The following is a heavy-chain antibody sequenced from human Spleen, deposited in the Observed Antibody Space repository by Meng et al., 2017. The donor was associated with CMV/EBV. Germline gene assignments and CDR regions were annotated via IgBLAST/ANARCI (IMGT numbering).Heavy chain of an antibody. CDR3: ARLPRTTDGLLWYFDY. CDR1: GYTFTGYY. J-gene: IGHJ4*02. V-gene: IGHV1-2*02. CDR2: INPNSGGT. Sequence: SGYTFTGYYMHWVRQAPGQGLEWMGWINPNSGGTNYAQKFQGRVTMTRDTSISTAYMELSRLRSDDTAVYYCARLPRTTDGLLWYFDYWGQGTLVTVSS. D-gene: IGHD4-17*01.